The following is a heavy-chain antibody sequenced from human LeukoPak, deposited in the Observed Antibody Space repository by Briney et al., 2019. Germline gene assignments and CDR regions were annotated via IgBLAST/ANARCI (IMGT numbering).Heavy chain of an antibody. D-gene: IGHD3-16*01. V-gene: IGHV1-46*01. J-gene: IGHJ4*02. CDR3: ARGPRSGVITFGESKKAIDY. CDR2: INPSGTST. CDR1: GDTFINYY. Sequence: APVKVSCKASGDTFINYYMHWVRQAPGQGLEWMGIINPSGTSTTYAQKFQGRVTLTRDTSTSTVYMELSSLTSEDTAFYYCARGPRSGVITFGESKKAIDYWGQGTLVTVSS.